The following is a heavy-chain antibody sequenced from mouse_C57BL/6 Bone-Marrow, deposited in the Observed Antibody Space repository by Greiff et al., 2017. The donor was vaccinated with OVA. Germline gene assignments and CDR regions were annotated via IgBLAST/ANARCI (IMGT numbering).Heavy chain of an antibody. CDR1: GFSLTSYG. Sequence: QVQLKESGPGLVAPSQRLSITCTVSGFSLTSYGVDWVRQPPGKGLEWLGVIWGGGSTNYNSALMSRLSISKDNAKSQVFLKKNSLQTDDTAMYYGAKLLCDGDSYAMDYWGQGTSVTVSS. CDR2: IWGGGST. V-gene: IGHV2-9*01. CDR3: AKLLCDGDSYAMDY. D-gene: IGHD2-3*01. J-gene: IGHJ4*01.